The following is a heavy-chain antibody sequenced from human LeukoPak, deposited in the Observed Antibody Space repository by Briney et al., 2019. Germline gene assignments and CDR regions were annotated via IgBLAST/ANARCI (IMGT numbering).Heavy chain of an antibody. CDR2: INPNSGGT. CDR1: GYTFTGYY. CDR3: ATLVIAVAGGFGDY. Sequence: ASLKVSCKASGYTFTGYYMRWVRQAPGQGLEWMGWINPNSGGTNYAQKFQGRDNMTRDTSISTGYMELSRLRSDDTAVYYCATLVIAVAGGFGDYWGQGTLVTVSS. V-gene: IGHV1-2*02. D-gene: IGHD6-19*01. J-gene: IGHJ4*02.